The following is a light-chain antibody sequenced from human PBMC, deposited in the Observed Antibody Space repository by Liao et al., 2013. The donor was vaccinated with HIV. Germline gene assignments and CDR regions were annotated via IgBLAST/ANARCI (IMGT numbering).Light chain of an antibody. J-gene: IGLJ2*01. CDR3: QAWDSSTVV. V-gene: IGLV3-1*01. Sequence: SYELTQPPSVSVSPGQTASITCSGDKLGDKYVCWYQQKPGQSPVLVIYQDIKRPSGIPERFSGSNSGNTATLTIGGTQAMDEADYYCQAWDSSTVVFGGGTKLTVL. CDR1: KLGDKY. CDR2: QDI.